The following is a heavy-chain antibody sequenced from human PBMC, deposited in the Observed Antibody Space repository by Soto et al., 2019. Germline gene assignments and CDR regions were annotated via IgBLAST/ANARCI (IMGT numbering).Heavy chain of an antibody. J-gene: IGHJ4*02. CDR3: AKARSGSWHEGYYFDN. V-gene: IGHV3-30*18. Sequence: QVQLVESGGGVVQPGRSLRLSCAASGFTFISYGMHWVRQAPGKGLEWLAVMSYDGRDKHYADSVRGRFTISRDNSKNTVYLQLNSLRVEDTAVYYCAKARSGSWHEGYYFDNWGQGTLVTVSS. CDR1: GFTFISYG. CDR2: MSYDGRDK. D-gene: IGHD2-15*01.